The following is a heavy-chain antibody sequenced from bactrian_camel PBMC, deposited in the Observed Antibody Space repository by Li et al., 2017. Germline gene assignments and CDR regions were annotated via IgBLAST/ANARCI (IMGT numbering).Heavy chain of an antibody. CDR3: AADPVVRGVRVIRKGACSSKGHFGY. V-gene: IGHV3S53*01. Sequence: HVQLVESGGGSVQAGGSLRLSCEASGYTYMSACMGWSRQGPGKERERVASVDINGNVKYVESVKGRFTISKDNAKNTLYLQMDSLEPEDTAMYYCAADPVVRGVRVIRKGACSSKGHFGYWSQGTQVTVS. CDR2: VDINGNV. J-gene: IGHJ6*01. D-gene: IGHD2*01. CDR1: GYTYMSAC.